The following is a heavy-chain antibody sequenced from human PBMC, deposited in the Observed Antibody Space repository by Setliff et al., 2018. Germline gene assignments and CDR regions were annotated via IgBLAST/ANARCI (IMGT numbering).Heavy chain of an antibody. D-gene: IGHD3-22*01. CDR1: GDPISRDY. CDR3: ARWRVRDSGYYPRLSYMDV. V-gene: IGHV4-59*08. J-gene: IGHJ6*03. CDR2: IYYSGGT. Sequence: SETLSLTCNVTGDPISRDYWNWIRQSPGKGLEWIGNIYYSGGTNYNPSLKSRVTISIDRSKNQVSLKLSSVTAADTAVYYCARWRVRDSGYYPRLSYMDVWGKGTTVTVSS.